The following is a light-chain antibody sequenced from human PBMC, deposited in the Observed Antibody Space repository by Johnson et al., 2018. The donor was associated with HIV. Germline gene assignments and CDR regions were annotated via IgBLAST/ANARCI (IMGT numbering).Light chain of an antibody. J-gene: IGLJ1*01. CDR3: GKWDSSLRSGF. CDR1: SSNIGNNY. CDR2: DNN. Sequence: QSVLTQPPSVSAAPGQKVTISCSGSSSNIGNNYVSWYQQLPGTAPKLLIYDNNKRPSGTPDRFSGSKSGTSATLGITGLQTGDEADYYCGKWDSSLRSGFFGTVTKGTVL. V-gene: IGLV1-51*01.